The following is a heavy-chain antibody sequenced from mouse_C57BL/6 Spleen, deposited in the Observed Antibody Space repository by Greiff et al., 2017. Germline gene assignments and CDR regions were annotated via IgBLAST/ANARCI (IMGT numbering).Heavy chain of an antibody. CDR2: IYPGSGNT. D-gene: IGHD3-3*01. CDR1: GYTFTDYY. V-gene: IGHV1-76*01. J-gene: IGHJ3*01. CDR3: ASLGLAY. Sequence: VQLQQSGAELVRPGASVKLSCKASGYTFTDYYINWVKQRPGQGLEWIARIYPGSGNTYYNEKFKGKATLTAEKSSSTAYMQLSSLTSEDSAVYFCASLGLAYWGQGTLVTVSA.